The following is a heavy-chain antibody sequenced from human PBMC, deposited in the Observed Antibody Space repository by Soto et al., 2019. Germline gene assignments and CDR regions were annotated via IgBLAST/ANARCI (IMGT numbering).Heavy chain of an antibody. Sequence: SETLSLTCTVSGGSISSYYWSWIGQPPGKGLEWIGYMYNTGSTIYNPSLKSRVTISVDTSKNQFSLKLNSVTAADTAVYYCARDLWGYCGTDCYPLDVWGQVTTVTVS. CDR2: MYNTGST. V-gene: IGHV4-59*01. J-gene: IGHJ6*02. CDR1: GGSISSYY. D-gene: IGHD2-21*02. CDR3: ARDLWGYCGTDCYPLDV.